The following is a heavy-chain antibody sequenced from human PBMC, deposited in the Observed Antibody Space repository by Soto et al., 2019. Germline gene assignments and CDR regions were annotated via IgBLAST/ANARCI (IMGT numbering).Heavy chain of an antibody. CDR3: ARDSGSYELARGRYYYGMDV. V-gene: IGHV4-59*01. CDR1: GGSISSYY. Sequence: PSETLSLTCTVSGGSISSYYWSWIRQPPGKGLEWIGYIYYSGSTNYNPSLKSRVTISVDTSKNQFSLKLSSVTAADTAVYYCARDSGSYELARGRYYYGMDVWGQGTTVT. CDR2: IYYSGST. J-gene: IGHJ6*02. D-gene: IGHD1-26*01.